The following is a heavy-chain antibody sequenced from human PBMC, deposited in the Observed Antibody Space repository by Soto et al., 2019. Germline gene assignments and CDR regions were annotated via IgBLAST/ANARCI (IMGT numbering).Heavy chain of an antibody. CDR3: ARDKPQTDIVVVPAALIKYYYYGMDV. CDR1: GYTFTSYG. D-gene: IGHD2-2*01. Sequence: ASVKVSCKASGYTFTSYGISWVRQAPGQGLEWMGWISAYNGNTNYAQKLQGRVTMTTDTSTSTAYMELRSLRSDDTAVYYCARDKPQTDIVVVPAALIKYYYYGMDVWDQGTTVTVSS. V-gene: IGHV1-18*01. CDR2: ISAYNGNT. J-gene: IGHJ6*02.